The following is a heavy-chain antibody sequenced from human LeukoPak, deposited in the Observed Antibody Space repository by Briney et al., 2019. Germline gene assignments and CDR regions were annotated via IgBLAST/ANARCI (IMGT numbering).Heavy chain of an antibody. CDR2: INPNSGGT. CDR3: ARASQKYNWFDP. CDR1: GYTFTGYY. J-gene: IGHJ5*02. Sequence: ASVKVSCKASGYTFTGYYMHWVRQAPGQGLEWMERINPNSGGTNYAQKFQGRVTMTRDTSISTAYMELSRLRSDDTAVYYCARASQKYNWFDPWGQGTLVTVSS. V-gene: IGHV1-2*06.